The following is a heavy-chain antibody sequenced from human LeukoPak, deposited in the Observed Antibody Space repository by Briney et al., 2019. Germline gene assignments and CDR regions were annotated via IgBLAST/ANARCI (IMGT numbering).Heavy chain of an antibody. CDR3: ARDAPGSPPGGMDV. CDR1: GYTFTSYG. V-gene: IGHV1-18*01. D-gene: IGHD2-15*01. Sequence: ASVKVSCKAPGYTFTSYGISWVRQAPGQGLEWMGWISAYNGNTNYAQKLQGRVTMTTDTSTSTAYMELRSLRSDDTAVYYCARDAPGSPPGGMDVWGQGTTVTVSS. J-gene: IGHJ6*02. CDR2: ISAYNGNT.